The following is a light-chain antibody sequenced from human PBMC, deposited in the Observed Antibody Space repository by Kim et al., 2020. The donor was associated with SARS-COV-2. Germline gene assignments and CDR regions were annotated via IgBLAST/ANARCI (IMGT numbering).Light chain of an antibody. CDR1: NIGSKS. CDR3: QVWDSSTDHRV. Sequence: SYELTQPPSVSVAPGKTARSACGGNNIGSKSVNWYQQKPGQAPVLVIYYDTDRPSGIPERFSGSNSGNTATLTVTRVEAGDEADYYCQVWDSSTDHRVFGGGTQLTVL. J-gene: IGLJ3*02. CDR2: YDT. V-gene: IGLV3-21*04.